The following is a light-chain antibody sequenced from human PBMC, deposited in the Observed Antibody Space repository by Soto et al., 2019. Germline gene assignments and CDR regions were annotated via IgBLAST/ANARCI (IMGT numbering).Light chain of an antibody. CDR1: QDISNS. J-gene: IGKJ3*01. V-gene: IGKV1-8*01. Sequence: AIRMTQSPSSFSASTGDRVTITCRASQDISNSLAWYQQKPGKAPNLLIYSASTLQSGVPSRFSGSGSGTDFTLTISGRQSEDFATYYRQQYYSYPPSFTFGPGTKVEI. CDR3: QQYYSYPPSFT. CDR2: SAS.